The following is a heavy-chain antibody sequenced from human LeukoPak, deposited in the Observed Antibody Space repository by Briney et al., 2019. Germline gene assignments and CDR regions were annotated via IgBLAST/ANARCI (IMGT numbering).Heavy chain of an antibody. V-gene: IGHV3-20*04. CDR3: ARMRVVWDLDDAFDI. J-gene: IGHJ3*02. CDR1: GFTFDDYG. D-gene: IGHD1-26*01. Sequence: GGSLRLSCAASGFTFDDYGMNWVRQAPGKGLEWVSSINWNGGTTVYADSVKGRFTISRDNAKSSLYLQMNSLRAEDTALYYCARMRVVWDLDDAFDIWGRGTMVTVSS. CDR2: INWNGGTT.